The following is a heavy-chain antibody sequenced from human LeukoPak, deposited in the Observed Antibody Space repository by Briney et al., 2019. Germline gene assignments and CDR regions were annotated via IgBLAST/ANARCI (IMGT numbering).Heavy chain of an antibody. Sequence: GASVKVSCKASGYTFTSYDINWVRQATGQGLEWMGWMNPNSGNTGYAQKFQGRVTMTRNTSISTAYMELSSLRSEDTAVYYCARGPLGGSSNKWSPMDVWGQGTTVTVSS. D-gene: IGHD6-6*01. CDR2: MNPNSGNT. CDR3: ARGPLGGSSNKWSPMDV. J-gene: IGHJ6*02. CDR1: GYTFTSYD. V-gene: IGHV1-8*01.